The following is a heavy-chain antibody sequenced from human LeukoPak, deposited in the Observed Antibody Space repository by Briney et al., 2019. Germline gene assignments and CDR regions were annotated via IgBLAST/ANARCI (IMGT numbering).Heavy chain of an antibody. V-gene: IGHV3-23*01. CDR3: AKDSSGWRPYYFDY. CDR2: ISGSGGST. CDR1: GFTFSNYV. D-gene: IGHD6-19*01. J-gene: IGHJ4*02. Sequence: GGSLRLSCAASGFTFSNYVMNWVRQAPGKGLEWVSAISGSGGSTYYADSVKGRFTISRDNSKNTLYLQINSLRAEDTAVYYCAKDSSGWRPYYFDYWGQGTLVTVSS.